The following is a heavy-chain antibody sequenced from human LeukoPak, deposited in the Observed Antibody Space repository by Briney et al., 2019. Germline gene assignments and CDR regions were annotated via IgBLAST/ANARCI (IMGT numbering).Heavy chain of an antibody. D-gene: IGHD6-13*01. V-gene: IGHV4-4*07. CDR3: ARDAGIAAHGYMDV. Sequence: ETLSLTCTVSGGSISSYYWSWIRQPAGKGLEWIGRIYTSGSTNYNPSLKSRVTMSVDTSKNQFSLKLSSVTAADTAVYYCARDAGIAAHGYMDVWGKGTTVTVSS. J-gene: IGHJ6*03. CDR2: IYTSGST. CDR1: GGSISSYY.